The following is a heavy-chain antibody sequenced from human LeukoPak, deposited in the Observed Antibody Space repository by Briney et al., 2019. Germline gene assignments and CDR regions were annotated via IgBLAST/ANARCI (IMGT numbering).Heavy chain of an antibody. V-gene: IGHV1-18*01. CDR2: ISAYNGNT. CDR1: GYTFTSYG. CDR3: ARVVWGTDRAFDI. J-gene: IGHJ3*02. D-gene: IGHD3-16*01. Sequence: GASVKVSCKASGYTFTSYGISWVRQAPGLGLEWMGWISAYNGNTNYAQKLQGRVIMTTDTSTSTAYMELRSLRSDDTAVYYCARVVWGTDRAFDIWGQGTMVTVSS.